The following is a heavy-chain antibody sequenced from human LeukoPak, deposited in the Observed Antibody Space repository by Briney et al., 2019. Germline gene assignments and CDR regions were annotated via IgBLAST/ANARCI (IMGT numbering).Heavy chain of an antibody. CDR3: ARLKGAVAAYYYYYYYMDV. J-gene: IGHJ6*03. CDR1: GGSISSTSYH. D-gene: IGHD6-19*01. V-gene: IGHV4-39*01. Sequence: SETLSLTCTVSGGSISSTSYHWGWIRQPPGKGREWIGSIHYSGSTYYNPSLKSRVTISVDTSKNQFSLKLNSVTAADTAVYYCARLKGAVAAYYYYYYYMDVWGKGTTVTISS. CDR2: IHYSGST.